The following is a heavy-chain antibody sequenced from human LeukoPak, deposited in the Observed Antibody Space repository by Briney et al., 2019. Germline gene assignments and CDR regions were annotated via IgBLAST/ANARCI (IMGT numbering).Heavy chain of an antibody. D-gene: IGHD1-26*01. Sequence: GGSLRLSCAASGFTFYTYSMNWVRQAPGKGLEWVSSISSSGTYTYYADSVKGRFTISGDNTKNSLYLQMNGLRAEDTAVYYCARVEWELLGRGFDPWGQGTLVTVSS. V-gene: IGHV3-21*01. CDR3: ARVEWELLGRGFDP. J-gene: IGHJ5*02. CDR2: ISSSGTYT. CDR1: GFTFYTYS.